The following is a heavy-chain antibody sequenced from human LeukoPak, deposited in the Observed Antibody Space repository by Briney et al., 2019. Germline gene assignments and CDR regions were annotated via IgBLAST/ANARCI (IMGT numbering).Heavy chain of an antibody. V-gene: IGHV1-18*01. CDR2: ISAYNGNT. J-gene: IGHJ6*03. CDR1: GYTFTSYG. D-gene: IGHD2-2*01. Sequence: ASVKVSCKASGYTFTSYGISWVRQAPGQGLEWMGWISAYNGNTNYAQKLQGRVTMTTDTSTSTAYMELRSLRSDDTAVYYCARVDVVAERYYYYYMDVWGKGTTVTVSS. CDR3: ARVDVVAERYYYYYMDV.